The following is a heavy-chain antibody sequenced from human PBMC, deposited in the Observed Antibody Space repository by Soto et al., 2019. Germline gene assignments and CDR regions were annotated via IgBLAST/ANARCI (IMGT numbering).Heavy chain of an antibody. V-gene: IGHV3-23*01. CDR1: GFTFSSYA. Sequence: EVQLLESGGGLVQPGGSLRLSCAASGFTFSSYAMSWVRQAPGKGLEWVSAFSGSGSGTYYAESVKGRFTISRDNSKNTLYLLMNSLRAEDTAVYYCARDCSSTRCYSWGQGTLVTVSS. CDR2: FSGSGSGT. CDR3: ARDCSSTRCYS. J-gene: IGHJ4*02. D-gene: IGHD2-2*02.